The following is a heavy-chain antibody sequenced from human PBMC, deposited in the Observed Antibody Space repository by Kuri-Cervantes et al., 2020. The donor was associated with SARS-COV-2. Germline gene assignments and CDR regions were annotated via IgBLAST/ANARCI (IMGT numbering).Heavy chain of an antibody. CDR1: GFTFSSYS. CDR3: ARDELLWFGELFGAFDI. CDR2: ISSSSSYI. Sequence: GESLKISCAASGFTFSSYSMNWVRQAPGKGLEWVSSISSSSSYIYYADSVKGRFTISRDNAKNSLYLQMNSLRAEDTAVYYCARDELLWFGELFGAFDIWGQGTMVTVSS. V-gene: IGHV3-21*01. J-gene: IGHJ3*02. D-gene: IGHD3-10*01.